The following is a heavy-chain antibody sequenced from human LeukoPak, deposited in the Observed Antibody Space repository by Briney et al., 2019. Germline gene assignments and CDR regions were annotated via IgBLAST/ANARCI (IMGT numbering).Heavy chain of an antibody. V-gene: IGHV3-64*01. CDR1: GFTFSSYA. CDR3: ARGGYDSSGYLPTLLDY. CDR2: ISSNGGST. Sequence: GGSLRLSCAASGFTFSSYAMHWVRQAPGKGLEYVSAISSNGGSTYYANSVKGRFTISRDNSKNTLYLQMGSLRAEDMAVYYCARGGYDSSGYLPTLLDYWGQGTLVTVSS. D-gene: IGHD3-22*01. J-gene: IGHJ4*02.